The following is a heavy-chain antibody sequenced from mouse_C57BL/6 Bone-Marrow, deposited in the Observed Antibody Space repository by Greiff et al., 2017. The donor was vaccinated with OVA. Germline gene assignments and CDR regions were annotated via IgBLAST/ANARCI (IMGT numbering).Heavy chain of an antibody. Sequence: QVQLKQSGAELAKPGASVKLSCKASGYTFTSYWMHWVKQRPGQGLEWIGYINPSSGYTKYNQKFKDKATLTADKSSSTAYMQLSSLTYEDSAVYYCARFYYGKDVDVWGTGTTVTVSS. V-gene: IGHV1-7*01. CDR3: ARFYYGKDVDV. CDR1: GYTFTSYW. J-gene: IGHJ1*03. CDR2: INPSSGYT. D-gene: IGHD1-1*01.